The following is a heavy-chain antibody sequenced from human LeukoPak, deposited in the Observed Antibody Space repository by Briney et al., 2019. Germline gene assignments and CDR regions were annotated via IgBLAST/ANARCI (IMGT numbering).Heavy chain of an antibody. D-gene: IGHD6-13*01. CDR1: GFTVSSNF. CDR3: VRASSTTAAGLFDY. Sequence: GGSLRLSCAASGFTVSSNFMSWVRQAPGKGLEWVSVLYSGGYTVYADSVKGRFNISRDNSENTLYLQMNSLRADDTAVYYCVRASSTTAAGLFDYWGQGTLLTVSS. CDR2: LYSGGYT. J-gene: IGHJ4*02. V-gene: IGHV3-53*01.